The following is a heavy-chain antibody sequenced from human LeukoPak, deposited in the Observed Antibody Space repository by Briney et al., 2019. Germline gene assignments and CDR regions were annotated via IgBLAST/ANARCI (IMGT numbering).Heavy chain of an antibody. J-gene: IGHJ5*02. D-gene: IGHD5-18*01. CDR3: ARWAKYSYGYSP. CDR2: IYYSGST. V-gene: IGHV4-39*01. CDR1: GGSISSSSYY. Sequence: PSETLSLTCTVSGGSISSSSYYWGWIRQPPGKGLEWIGSIYYSGSTYYNPSLKSRVTISVDTSKNQFSLKLSSVTAADTAVYYCARWAKYSYGYSPWGQGTLVTVSS.